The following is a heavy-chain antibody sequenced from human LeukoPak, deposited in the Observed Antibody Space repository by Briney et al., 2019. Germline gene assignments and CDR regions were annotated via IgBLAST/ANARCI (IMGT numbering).Heavy chain of an antibody. CDR3: AKAAVLLWFGELSEYFQH. V-gene: IGHV3-23*01. D-gene: IGHD3-10*01. CDR1: GFTFSSYA. Sequence: GGSLRLSCAASGFTFSSYAMSWVRQAPGKGLEWVSAISGSGGSTYYADSVKGRFTISRDNSKNTLYLQMNSLRAEDTAVYYCAKAAVLLWFGELSEYFQHWGQGTLVTVSS. J-gene: IGHJ1*01. CDR2: ISGSGGST.